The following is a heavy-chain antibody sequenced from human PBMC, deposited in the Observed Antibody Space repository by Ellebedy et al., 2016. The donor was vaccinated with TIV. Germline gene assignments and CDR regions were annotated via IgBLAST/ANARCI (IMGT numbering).Heavy chain of an antibody. J-gene: IGHJ5*02. V-gene: IGHV1-18*04. CDR2: NSAYNGNT. Sequence: AASVKVSCKASGYTFSNYGITWVRQAPRQGIEGMGWNSAYNGNTIYAQKFQARVTMPTDTSTGTASLELRGLRSADTAVFYCSRDWPHYESGTVKGWFDAWGQGTLVIVSS. CDR1: GYTFSNYG. D-gene: IGHD3-10*01. CDR3: SRDWPHYESGTVKGWFDA.